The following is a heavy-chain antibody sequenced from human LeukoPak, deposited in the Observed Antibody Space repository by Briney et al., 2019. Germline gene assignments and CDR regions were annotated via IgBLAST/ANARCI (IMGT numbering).Heavy chain of an antibody. CDR1: GGFVSSGRDY. V-gene: IGHV4-61*01. CDR3: AREEPQVAFDI. Sequence: SETLSLTCTVYGGFVSSGRDYWRWIRQPGGRGLEWIGYIYYSRSTNYHPSLKSRVTISLDTSKNQFSLKLSSVTAADTAVYYCAREEPQVAFDIWGQETMVTVSS. D-gene: IGHD1-14*01. J-gene: IGHJ3*02. CDR2: IYYSRST.